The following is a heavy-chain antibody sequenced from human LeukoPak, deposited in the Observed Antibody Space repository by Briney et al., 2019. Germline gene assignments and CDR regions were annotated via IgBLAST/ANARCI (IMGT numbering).Heavy chain of an antibody. CDR2: IYHSGST. CDR1: GYSISSGYY. D-gene: IGHD3-3*01. Sequence: SETLSLTCAVSGYSISSGYYWGWIRQPPGKGLEWIGSIYHSGSTYYNPSLKSRVTISVDTSKNQFSLKLSSVTAADTAVYYCARMGSITIFGVVPDYWGQGTLVTVSS. J-gene: IGHJ4*02. CDR3: ARMGSITIFGVVPDY. V-gene: IGHV4-38-2*01.